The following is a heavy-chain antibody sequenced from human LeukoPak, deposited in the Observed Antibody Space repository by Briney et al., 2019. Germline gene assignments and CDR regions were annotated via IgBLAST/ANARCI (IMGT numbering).Heavy chain of an antibody. Sequence: SETLSLTCAVYGGSFSGYYWSWIRQPPGKGLEWMGEINHSGSTNYNPSLKSRVTISVDTSKNQFSLKLSSVTAADTAVYYCARGRFDFWSGPFAGDWGQGTLVTVSS. D-gene: IGHD3-3*01. CDR3: ARGRFDFWSGPFAGD. J-gene: IGHJ4*02. CDR1: GGSFSGYY. V-gene: IGHV4-34*01. CDR2: INHSGST.